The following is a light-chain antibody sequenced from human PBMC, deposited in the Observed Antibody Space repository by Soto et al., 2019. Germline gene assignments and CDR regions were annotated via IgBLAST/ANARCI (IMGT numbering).Light chain of an antibody. CDR1: QGISSA. V-gene: IGKV1-13*02. J-gene: IGKJ1*01. CDR3: QQLNGSPWT. Sequence: AIQLTQSPSSLSASVGDRVTITCRASQGISSALAWYQQKPGKAPKLLIYDASSLESGVPSRFSGSGSGTDFTLTISSLQPEDFATYYCQQLNGSPWTFGQGTRVEIK. CDR2: DAS.